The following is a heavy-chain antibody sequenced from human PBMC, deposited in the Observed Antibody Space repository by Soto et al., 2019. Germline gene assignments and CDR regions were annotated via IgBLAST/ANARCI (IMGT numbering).Heavy chain of an antibody. CDR3: ARGYRENHFHATDV. CDR2: IIPMFGIG. CDR1: GGSFSKYG. D-gene: IGHD1-26*01. V-gene: IGHV1-69*01. Sequence: QVQLVQSGAEVKMPGSSVRVSCKASGGSFSKYGISWVRQAPGQGLEWMGGIIPMFGIGNYAEKFLGRVTITADESSSTSHMELSSLRSEDTAVYVCARGYRENHFHATDVWGQGTTVTVSS. J-gene: IGHJ6*02.